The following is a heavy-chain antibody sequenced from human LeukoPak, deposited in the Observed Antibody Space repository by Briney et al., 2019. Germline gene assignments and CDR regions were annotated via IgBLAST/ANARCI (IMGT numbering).Heavy chain of an antibody. V-gene: IGHV7-4-1*02. Sequence: ASVKVSCKASGYTFTSYAMNWVRQAPGQGLEWMGWINTNTGNPTYAQGFTGRFVFSLDTSVSTAYLQISSLKAEDTAVYYCARAGHSSSWYRGGYYYGMDVWGQGTTVTVSS. CDR1: GYTFTSYA. CDR2: INTNTGNP. CDR3: ARAGHSSSWYRGGYYYGMDV. J-gene: IGHJ6*02. D-gene: IGHD6-13*01.